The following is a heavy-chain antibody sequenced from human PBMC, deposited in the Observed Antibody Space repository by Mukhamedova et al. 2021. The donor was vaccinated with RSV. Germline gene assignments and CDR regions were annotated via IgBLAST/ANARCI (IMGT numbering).Heavy chain of an antibody. CDR3: ARDWVYIASFDL. J-gene: IGHJ4*02. Sequence: SMNWVRQAPGKGLEWVSSLSTTGRYLYYADSVKGRFTISRDNAKNSLYLQMSSLRAEDTAVYYCARDWVYIASFDLWGQGTPVT. V-gene: IGHV3-21*01. CDR1: S. D-gene: IGHD5-12*01. CDR2: LSTTGRYL.